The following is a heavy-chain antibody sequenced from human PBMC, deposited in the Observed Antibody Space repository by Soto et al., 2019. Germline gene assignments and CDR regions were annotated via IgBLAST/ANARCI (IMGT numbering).Heavy chain of an antibody. V-gene: IGHV1-2*04. CDR2: INPNSGCT. J-gene: IGHJ2*01. D-gene: IGHD3-22*01. CDR1: GYTFTGYY. Sequence: ASVKVSFKASGYTFTGYYMHWVRQAPGQGLEWMGWINPNSGCTNYAQKFQGWVTMTRDTSISTAYMELSRLRSDDTVVYYCARSRRPYDSSGYGNWYFDLWGRGTLVTVSS. CDR3: ARSRRPYDSSGYGNWYFDL.